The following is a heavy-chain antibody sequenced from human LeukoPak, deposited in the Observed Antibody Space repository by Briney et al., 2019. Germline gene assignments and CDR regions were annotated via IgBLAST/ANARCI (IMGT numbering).Heavy chain of an antibody. D-gene: IGHD1-26*01. J-gene: IGHJ3*02. CDR2: IHYSGST. Sequence: PSQTLSLTCTVSGGSISSGDYYWRWIRQPPGKGLEWIGYIHYSGSTYYNPSLKSRFTISVDTSKNQFSLKLSSVTAADTAVYYCARGEELGAFDIWGQGTMVTVSS. CDR3: ARGEELGAFDI. CDR1: GGSISSGDYY. V-gene: IGHV4-30-4*08.